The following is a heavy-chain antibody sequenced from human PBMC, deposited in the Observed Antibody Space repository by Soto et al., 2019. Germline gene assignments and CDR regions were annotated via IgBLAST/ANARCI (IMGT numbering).Heavy chain of an antibody. J-gene: IGHJ4*02. Sequence: QVQLVQSGAEVKKPGASVKVSCKASGYTFTSYAMHWVRQAPGQRLEWMGWINAGNGNTKYSQKFQGRVTITRDTSASTAYMELSSLRSEDTAVYYCARAPNYRACFDYWGQGTLVTVSS. D-gene: IGHD4-17*01. V-gene: IGHV1-3*01. CDR1: GYTFTSYA. CDR2: INAGNGNT. CDR3: ARAPNYRACFDY.